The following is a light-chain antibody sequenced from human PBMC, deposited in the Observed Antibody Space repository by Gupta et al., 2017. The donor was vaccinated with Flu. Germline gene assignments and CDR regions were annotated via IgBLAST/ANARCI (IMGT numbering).Light chain of an antibody. J-gene: IGLJ3*02. Sequence: SYSLTQTSSVSVAPGQTASMTCVGGDIGRKVLDWYLQKPGQAPMLVVYDDVDRPSGIPERFSGSSSDNTATITISRVEVGDEADYYCHVWDSGSNHWVLGGGTKLTVL. CDR2: DDV. CDR3: HVWDSGSNHWV. CDR1: DIGRKV. V-gene: IGLV3-21*02.